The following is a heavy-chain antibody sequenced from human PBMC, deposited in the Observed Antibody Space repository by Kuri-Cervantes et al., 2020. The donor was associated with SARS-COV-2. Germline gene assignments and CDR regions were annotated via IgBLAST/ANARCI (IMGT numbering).Heavy chain of an antibody. CDR2: IKQDGSEK. Sequence: GESLKISCAASGFSFSSYSMNWVRQAPGKGLEWVANIKQDGSEKYYVDSVKGRFTISGDNSKNTLHFQMNSLRAEDTAVYYCAAGYYGTGGYCLDHWGQGALVTVSS. CDR1: GFSFSSYS. D-gene: IGHD3-22*01. J-gene: IGHJ4*02. CDR3: AAGYYGTGGYCLDH. V-gene: IGHV3-7*03.